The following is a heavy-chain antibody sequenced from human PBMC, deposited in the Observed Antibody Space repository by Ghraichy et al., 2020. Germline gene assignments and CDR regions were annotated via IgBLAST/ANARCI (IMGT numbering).Heavy chain of an antibody. D-gene: IGHD3-16*01. CDR1: GGSISSYY. CDR2: IYYSGST. CDR3: ARLRDAFDI. V-gene: IGHV4-59*01. J-gene: IGHJ3*02. Sequence: SETLSLTCTVSGGSISSYYWSWIRQPPRKGLEWIGYIYYSGSTKYNPSLKSRVTISVDTSKNQFSLKLTSVTAADTAVYYCARLRDAFDIWGQGTMVTVSS.